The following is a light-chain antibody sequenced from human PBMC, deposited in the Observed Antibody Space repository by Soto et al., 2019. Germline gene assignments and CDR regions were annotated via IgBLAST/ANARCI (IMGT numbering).Light chain of an antibody. CDR2: DTN. CDR3: LLSYSGARV. Sequence: QAVVTQEPSLTVSPGGTVTLTCGSSTGAVTSGHYPYWFQQKPGQAPRTLIYDTNNKHSWTPARFSGSLLGGKAALTLSGAQPEDEAEYYCLLSYSGARVFGGGTKVTDL. V-gene: IGLV7-46*01. J-gene: IGLJ2*01. CDR1: TGAVTSGHY.